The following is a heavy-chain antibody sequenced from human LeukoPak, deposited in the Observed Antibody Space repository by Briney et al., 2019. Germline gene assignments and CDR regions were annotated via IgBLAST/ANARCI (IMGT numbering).Heavy chain of an antibody. J-gene: IGHJ4*02. CDR1: GYTFTSYA. Sequence: ASVKVSCKASGYTFTSYAITWVRQAPGQGLEWMGWISVYSGNTHYAQKFQGRVTMTTDTSTSTAYMELRSLRSDDTAVYYCARDQQLDFDYWGQGTLVTVSS. CDR2: ISVYSGNT. D-gene: IGHD1-1*01. CDR3: ARDQQLDFDY. V-gene: IGHV1-18*01.